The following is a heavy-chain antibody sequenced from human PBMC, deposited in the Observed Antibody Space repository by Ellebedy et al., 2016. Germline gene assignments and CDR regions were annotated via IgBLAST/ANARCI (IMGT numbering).Heavy chain of an antibody. CDR2: INWNARSA. V-gene: IGHV3-20*04. Sequence: GGSLRLSCAASGFNFGDHGMSWVRQVPGKGLEWVSGINWNARSAGYVDSVKGRFTISRDNAKNSLSLQMTSLRGEATAVYYCVRDTSYDLLTGYYDSWGQGTRVTVSS. J-gene: IGHJ4*02. CDR3: VRDTSYDLLTGYYDS. CDR1: GFNFGDHG. D-gene: IGHD3-9*01.